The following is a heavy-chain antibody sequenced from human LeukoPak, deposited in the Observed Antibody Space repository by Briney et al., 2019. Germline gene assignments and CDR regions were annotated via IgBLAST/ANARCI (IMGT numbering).Heavy chain of an antibody. D-gene: IGHD1-7*01. CDR3: ARELSGTTSYYFDY. CDR1: GFTFSSYE. V-gene: IGHV3-48*03. CDR2: ISTSGNTR. J-gene: IGHJ4*02. Sequence: GGSLRLSCAASGFTFSSYEMNWVRQAPGKGLEWVSYISTSGNTRYYADSVKGRFTITRDNAKNSLYLQMNSLRVEDTAVYYCARELSGTTSYYFDYWGQGTLVTVSS.